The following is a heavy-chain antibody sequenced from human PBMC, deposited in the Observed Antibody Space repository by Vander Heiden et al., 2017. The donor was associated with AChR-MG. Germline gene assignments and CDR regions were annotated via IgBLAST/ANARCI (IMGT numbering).Heavy chain of an antibody. V-gene: IGHV3-7*04. CDR1: GFGFSTFW. CDR2: IKSDGSEK. Sequence: EVQLVQSGGGLVQPGGSLRLSCAASGFGFSTFWMDWVRQAPGKGLEWVANIKSDGSEKYYVDSVRDRFTISRDNAETSLYLQMDSLRAEDTAVYYCAGGLDYTKYWGQGTLVTVSS. D-gene: IGHD3-16*01. J-gene: IGHJ4*02. CDR3: AGGLDYTKY.